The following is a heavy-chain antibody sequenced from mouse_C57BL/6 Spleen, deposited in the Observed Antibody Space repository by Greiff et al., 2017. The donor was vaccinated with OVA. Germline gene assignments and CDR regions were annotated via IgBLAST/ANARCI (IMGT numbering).Heavy chain of an antibody. CDR1: GYTFTDYE. V-gene: IGHV1-15*01. Sequence: VQLQQSGAELVRPGASVTLSCKASGYTFTDYEMHWVKQTPVHGLEWIGAIDPETGGTAYNQKFKGKAILTADKSSSTAYMELRSLTSEDSAVYYCTCSGVTRVDYWGQGTTLTVSS. J-gene: IGHJ2*01. CDR3: TCSGVTRVDY. CDR2: IDPETGGT. D-gene: IGHD2-2*01.